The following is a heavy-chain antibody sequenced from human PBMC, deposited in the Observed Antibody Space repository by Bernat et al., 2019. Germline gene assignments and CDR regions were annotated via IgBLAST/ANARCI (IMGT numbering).Heavy chain of an antibody. J-gene: IGHJ6*02. D-gene: IGHD3-16*01. V-gene: IGHV3-30*02. CDR1: GFTFRNYG. Sequence: QVQLVESGGGVVQPGGSLRLSCAASGFTFRNYGMHWVRQTPSKGLEWVAFTRYDGDNKYYLDSVKGRFTISRDNSKNTLYLQMNSLRTEDTAVYYCAKDGSRGIQLGEFGTLGMEVWGHGTTVTVSS. CDR2: TRYDGDNK. CDR3: AKDGSRGIQLGEFGTLGMEV.